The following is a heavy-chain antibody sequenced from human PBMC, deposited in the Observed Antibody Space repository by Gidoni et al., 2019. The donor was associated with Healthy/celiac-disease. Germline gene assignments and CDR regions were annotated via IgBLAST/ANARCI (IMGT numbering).Heavy chain of an antibody. CDR2: ISYSGST. J-gene: IGHJ6*02. CDR1: GGPISSGGYY. Sequence: QVQLQESGPGLLKPPQTLSLNCTVSGGPISSGGYYWSWIRQHPRKGLEWIGYISYSGSTHNNPSLKSRVTISVDTSKNQFSLKLSSVTAADTAVYYCARDGYSSGWWDGGMDVWGQGTTVTVSS. D-gene: IGHD6-19*01. CDR3: ARDGYSSGWWDGGMDV. V-gene: IGHV4-31*03.